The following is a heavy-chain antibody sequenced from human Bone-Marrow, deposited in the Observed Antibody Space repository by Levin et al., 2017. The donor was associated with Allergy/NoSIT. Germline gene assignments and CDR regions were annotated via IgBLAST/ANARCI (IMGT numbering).Heavy chain of an antibody. V-gene: IGHV3-15*07. J-gene: IGHJ5*02. Sequence: GGSLRLSCAASGFTFSNAWMNWVRQAPGKGLEWVGRIKSKTDGGTTDYAAPVKGRFTISRDDSKNTLYLQMNSLKTEDTAVYYCTTVSSLKGGFSTANWFDPWGQGTLVTVSS. CDR1: GFTFSNAW. CDR2: IKSKTDGGTT. D-gene: IGHD2/OR15-2a*01. CDR3: TTVSSLKGGFSTANWFDP.